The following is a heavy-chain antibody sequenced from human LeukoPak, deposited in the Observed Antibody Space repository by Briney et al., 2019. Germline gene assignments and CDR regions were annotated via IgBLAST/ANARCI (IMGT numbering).Heavy chain of an antibody. CDR3: ARVLRYCSGGNCYSGGLGYMDV. D-gene: IGHD2-15*01. Sequence: GGSLRLSCAASGFTFSSYSMNWVRQAPGKGLEWVSYISSSSSTIYYADSVKGRFTISRDNAKNSLFLQMNSLRAEDTAVYYCARVLRYCSGGNCYSGGLGYMDVWGKGTTVTISS. J-gene: IGHJ6*03. V-gene: IGHV3-48*04. CDR2: ISSSSSTI. CDR1: GFTFSSYS.